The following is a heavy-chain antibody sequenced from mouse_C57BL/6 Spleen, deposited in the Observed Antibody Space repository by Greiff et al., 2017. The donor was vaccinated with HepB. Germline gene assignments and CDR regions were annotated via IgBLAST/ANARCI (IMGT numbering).Heavy chain of an antibody. CDR3: ARSSGNYWYFDV. CDR2: ISYSGST. CDR1: GYSITSGYD. D-gene: IGHD3-1*01. V-gene: IGHV3-1*01. Sequence: EVMLVESGPGMVKPSQSLSLTCTVTGYSITSGYDWHWIRHFPGNKLEWMGYISYSGSTNYNPSLKSRISITHDTSKNHFFLKLNSVTTEDTATYYCARSSGNYWYFDVWGTGTTVTVSS. J-gene: IGHJ1*03.